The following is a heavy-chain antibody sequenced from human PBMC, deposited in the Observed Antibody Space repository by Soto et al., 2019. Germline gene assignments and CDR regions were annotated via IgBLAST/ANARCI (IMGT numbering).Heavy chain of an antibody. CDR2: ISYDGSNK. J-gene: IGHJ4*02. Sequence: GGSLRLSCAASGFTFSSYAMHWVRQAPGKGLEWVAVISYDGSNKYYADSVKGRFTISRDNSKNTLYLQMNSLRAEDTAVYYCAKGRVVVPAAPLDYWGQGTLVTVS. CDR1: GFTFSSYA. CDR3: AKGRVVVPAAPLDY. D-gene: IGHD2-2*01. V-gene: IGHV3-30-3*01.